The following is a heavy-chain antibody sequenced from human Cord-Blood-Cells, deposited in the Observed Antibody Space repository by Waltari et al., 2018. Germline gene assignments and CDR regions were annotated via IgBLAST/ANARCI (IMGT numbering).Heavy chain of an antibody. J-gene: IGHJ3*02. CDR2: INHSGST. D-gene: IGHD3-3*01. CDR1: GGSFSGYY. CDR3: VEWPPDAFDI. Sequence: QVQLQQWGAGLLKPSETLSLTCAVYGGSFSGYYWSWIRQPPGKGLEWIGEINHSGSTNYNPSRKSRVTISVDTSKNQFSLKLSSVTAADTAVYYCVEWPPDAFDIWGQGTMVTVSS. V-gene: IGHV4-34*01.